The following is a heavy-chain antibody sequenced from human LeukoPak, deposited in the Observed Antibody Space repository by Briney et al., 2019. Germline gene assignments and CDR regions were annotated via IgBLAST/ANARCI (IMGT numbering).Heavy chain of an antibody. CDR2: IYYTGST. V-gene: IGHV4-31*03. CDR1: GGSISSDDCY. CDR3: ARDATSFFESSGRYYPYDAFDT. D-gene: IGHD6-19*01. Sequence: SETLSLTCTVSGGSISSDDCYWSWIRQHPGKGLEWIGHIYYTGSTDYNTSLKSRITISLDTSANQISLHLSSVTVADTAIYYCARDATSFFESSGRYYPYDAFDTWDQGTMVTVSS. J-gene: IGHJ3*02.